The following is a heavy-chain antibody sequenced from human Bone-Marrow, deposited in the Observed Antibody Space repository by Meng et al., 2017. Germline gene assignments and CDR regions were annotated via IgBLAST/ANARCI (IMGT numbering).Heavy chain of an antibody. J-gene: IGHJ4*02. CDR1: GYTFTSYY. V-gene: IGHV1-46*01. Sequence: ASVKVSCKASGYTFTSYYMHWVRQAPGQGLEWMGIINPSGGSTSYAQKFQGRVTMTRDTSTSTVYMELSSLRSEDTAVYYCARAHFYRGYDHKYYFDYWGQGTLVTVSS. D-gene: IGHD5-12*01. CDR2: INPSGGST. CDR3: ARAHFYRGYDHKYYFDY.